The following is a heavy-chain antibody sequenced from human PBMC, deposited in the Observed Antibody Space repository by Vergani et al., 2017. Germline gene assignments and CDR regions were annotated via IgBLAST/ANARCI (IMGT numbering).Heavy chain of an antibody. J-gene: IGHJ4*02. V-gene: IGHV3-21*01. CDR2: ISSSSSYI. D-gene: IGHD2-21*02. CDR1: GFTFSSYS. CDR3: ARVSAYCGGDCSRDY. Sequence: ELQLVESGGGLVQPGGSLRLSCAASGFTFSSYSMNWVRQAPGKGLEWVSSISSSSSYIYYADSVKGRFTISRDNAKNSLYLQMNSLRAEDTAVYYCARVSAYCGGDCSRDYWGQGTLVTVSS.